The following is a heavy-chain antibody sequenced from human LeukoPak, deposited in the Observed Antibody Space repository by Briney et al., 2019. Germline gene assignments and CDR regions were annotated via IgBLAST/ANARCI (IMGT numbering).Heavy chain of an antibody. CDR2: IYYSGST. CDR1: GGSISSYY. D-gene: IGHD6-13*01. J-gene: IGHJ4*02. Sequence: SETLSLTCTVSGGSISSYYWSWIRQPPGKGLEWIGYIYYSGSTNYNPSLKSRVTISVDTSKNQFSLKLSSVTAADTAVYYCARGRRAAAGILGYWGQGTLVTVSS. V-gene: IGHV4-59*01. CDR3: ARGRRAAAGILGY.